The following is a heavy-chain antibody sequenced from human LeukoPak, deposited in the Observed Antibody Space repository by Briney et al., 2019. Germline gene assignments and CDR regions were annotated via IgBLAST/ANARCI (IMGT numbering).Heavy chain of an antibody. Sequence: PGGSLRLSCTASGFTFGDYAMSWVRQAPGKGLEWVGFIRSKAYGGTTEYAASVEGRFTISRDDSKSIAYLQMNSLKTEDTAVYYCTRDASNYDFWSGYLNWFDPWGQGTLVTVSS. CDR1: GFTFGDYA. CDR3: TRDASNYDFWSGYLNWFDP. J-gene: IGHJ5*02. CDR2: IRSKAYGGTT. V-gene: IGHV3-49*04. D-gene: IGHD3-3*01.